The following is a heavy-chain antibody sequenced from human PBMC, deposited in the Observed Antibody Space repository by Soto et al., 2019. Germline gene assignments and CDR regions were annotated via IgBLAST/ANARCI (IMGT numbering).Heavy chain of an antibody. V-gene: IGHV4-59*01. J-gene: IGHJ4*02. Sequence: ASETLSLTCKVSGGSISSYYWSWIRQPPGKGLEWIGYIYYSGSTNYNPTLETRVTISVDTSKNQFSLQLRSVTAAGTAVYYCARDRYASGYWCPGTLVTIAS. CDR3: ARDRYASGY. CDR2: IYYSGST. CDR1: GGSISSYY. D-gene: IGHD3-9*01.